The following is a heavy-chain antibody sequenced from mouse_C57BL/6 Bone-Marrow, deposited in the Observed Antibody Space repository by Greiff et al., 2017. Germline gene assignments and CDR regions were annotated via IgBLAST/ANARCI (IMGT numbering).Heavy chain of an antibody. J-gene: IGHJ2*01. CDR1: GFTFSSYG. Sequence: EVQVVESGGDLVKPGGSLKLSCAASGFTFSSYGMSWVRQTPDKRLEWVATISSGGSYTYYPDSVTGRFTISRDNAKNTLYLQMSSLKSEDTALYDCERGSDGYYPYYFDYWGQGTTLTVSS. D-gene: IGHD2-3*01. CDR2: ISSGGSYT. V-gene: IGHV5-6*01. CDR3: ERGSDGYYPYYFDY.